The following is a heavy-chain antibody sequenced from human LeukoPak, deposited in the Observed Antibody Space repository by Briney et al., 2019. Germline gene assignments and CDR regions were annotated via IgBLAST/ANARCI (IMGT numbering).Heavy chain of an antibody. CDR1: GGSISSGGYS. CDR3: ASTPLDY. Sequence: PSQTLSLTCAVSGGSISSGGYSWSWIRQPPGKGLEWIGEINHSGSTNYNPSLKSRVTISVDTSKNQFSLKLSSVTAADTAVYYCASTPLDYWGQGTLVTVSS. V-gene: IGHV4-30-2*01. J-gene: IGHJ4*02. CDR2: INHSGST.